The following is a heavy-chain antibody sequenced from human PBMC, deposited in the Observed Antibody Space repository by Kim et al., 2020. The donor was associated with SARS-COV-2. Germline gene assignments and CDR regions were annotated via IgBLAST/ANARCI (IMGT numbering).Heavy chain of an antibody. CDR3: ARKVGAATKLDY. D-gene: IGHD1-26*01. V-gene: IGHV4-34*01. Sequence: NYNPSLKSRVTISVDTSKNQFSLKLSSVTAADTAVYYCARKVGAATKLDYWGQGTLVTVSS. J-gene: IGHJ4*02.